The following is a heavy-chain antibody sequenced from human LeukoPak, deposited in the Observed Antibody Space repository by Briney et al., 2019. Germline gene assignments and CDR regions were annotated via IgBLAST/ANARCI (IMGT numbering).Heavy chain of an antibody. CDR1: GFTFSAYV. CDR3: AKSPRQGSITMEY. Sequence: GGSLRLSCAASGFTFSAYVMTWVRQAPGKGLEWVSAISGSGGSTYYADSVKGRFTISRDNSKNTLYLQMNSLRAEDTAIYYCAKSPRQGSITMEYWGQGTLVTVSS. J-gene: IGHJ4*02. D-gene: IGHD3-3*01. CDR2: ISGSGGST. V-gene: IGHV3-23*01.